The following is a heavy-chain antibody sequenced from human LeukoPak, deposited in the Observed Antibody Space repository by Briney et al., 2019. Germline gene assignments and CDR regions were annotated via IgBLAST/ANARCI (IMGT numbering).Heavy chain of an antibody. CDR3: ANGPPTNSYYYDYGMDV. D-gene: IGHD2-2*01. CDR2: FCGSGGST. CDR1: GFTFSSYA. V-gene: IGHV3-23*01. J-gene: IGHJ6*02. Sequence: GGSLRLSCAASGFTFSSYAMSWVRQAPGKGLEWVSAFCGSGGSTYCAGSVKGRFTICRVNDKNAPYLEMNSLRAEDTAVYYCANGPPTNSYYYDYGMDVWGQGTTVTVSS.